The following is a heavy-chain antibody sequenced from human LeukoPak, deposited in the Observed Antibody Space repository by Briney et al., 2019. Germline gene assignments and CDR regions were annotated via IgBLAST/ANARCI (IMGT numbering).Heavy chain of an antibody. Sequence: SETLSLTCAVYGESMIGHYWTWVRQPPGKRLEWIGEIHHSGGTNSNPSLKNRVTMSIDMSKNQFSLKLNSVTAADTAVYYCARATASGSGRAYDHWAQGNLVPVSS. J-gene: IGHJ4*02. V-gene: IGHV4-34*01. D-gene: IGHD3-10*01. CDR1: GESMIGHY. CDR2: IHHSGGT. CDR3: ARATASGSGRAYDH.